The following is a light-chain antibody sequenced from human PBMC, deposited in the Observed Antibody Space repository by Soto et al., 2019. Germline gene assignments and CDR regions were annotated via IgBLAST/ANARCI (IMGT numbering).Light chain of an antibody. CDR1: QDISNY. CDR2: AAS. Sequence: DIQMTQSPSSLSASVGDRVTITCRASQDISNYLAWYQQRPGKVPKLLIFAASALQSGVPSRFTGSGSGTDFTLTISSLQPEDVATYYCQNYNNAPRTFGQGTKVAIK. J-gene: IGKJ1*01. CDR3: QNYNNAPRT. V-gene: IGKV1-27*01.